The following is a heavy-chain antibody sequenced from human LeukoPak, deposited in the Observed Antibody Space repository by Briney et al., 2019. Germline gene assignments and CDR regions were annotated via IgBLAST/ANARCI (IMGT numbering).Heavy chain of an antibody. Sequence: GGSLRLSCAASGFTFSSYGMHWVRQAPGKGLEWVAVISYDGSNKYYADSVKGRFTISRDNSKNTLYLQMNSLRDEDTALYYCAKAGIGVVGYFDYWGQGTLVTVSS. CDR3: AKAGIGVVGYFDY. D-gene: IGHD6-19*01. CDR2: ISYDGSNK. V-gene: IGHV3-30*18. J-gene: IGHJ4*02. CDR1: GFTFSSYG.